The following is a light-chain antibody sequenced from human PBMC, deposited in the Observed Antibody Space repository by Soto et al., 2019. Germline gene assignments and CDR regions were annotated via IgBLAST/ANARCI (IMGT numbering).Light chain of an antibody. CDR2: GTS. CDR3: QQYASSPLLT. Sequence: EIVLTQSPGTLSFSTGETATLSCRASQTIGRNYLAWYQQKPGQAPRLLIFGTSTRATGIPDRFSGSGSGTDFTLSISRLEPEDFAVYYCQQYASSPLLTFGGGTKVDI. CDR1: QTIGRNY. V-gene: IGKV3-20*01. J-gene: IGKJ4*01.